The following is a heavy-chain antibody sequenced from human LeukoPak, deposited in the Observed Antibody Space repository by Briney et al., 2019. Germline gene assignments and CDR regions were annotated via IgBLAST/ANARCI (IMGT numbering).Heavy chain of an antibody. J-gene: IGHJ4*02. V-gene: IGHV4-39*01. CDR1: GGSISSSSYY. CDR3: AGRVSKDYDFWSGYHKDVDY. CDR2: IYYSGST. D-gene: IGHD3-3*01. Sequence: SETLSLTCTVSGGSISSSSYYWGWIRQPPGKGLEWIGSIYYSGSTYYNPSLKSRVTISVDTSKNQFSLKLSSVTAADTAVYYCAGRVSKDYDFWSGYHKDVDYWGQGTLVTVSS.